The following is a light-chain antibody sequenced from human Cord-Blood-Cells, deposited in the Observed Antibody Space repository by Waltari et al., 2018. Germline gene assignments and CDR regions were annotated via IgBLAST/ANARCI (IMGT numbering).Light chain of an antibody. CDR1: SSDVGSYNL. Sequence: QSALTQPASVSGSPGQSITISCPGTSSDVGSYNLVPWYQPHPGKAPKLMIYEVSKRPSGVSNRFSGSKSGNTASLTISGLQAEDEADYYCCSYAGSSTWVFGGGTKLTVL. CDR3: CSYAGSSTWV. J-gene: IGLJ3*02. CDR2: EVS. V-gene: IGLV2-23*02.